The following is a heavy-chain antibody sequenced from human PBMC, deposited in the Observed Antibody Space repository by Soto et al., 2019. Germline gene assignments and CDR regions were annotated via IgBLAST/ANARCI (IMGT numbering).Heavy chain of an antibody. J-gene: IGHJ4*02. CDR2: IYYTGST. CDR3: ARRYGDCFDF. CDR1: GGSISNSNYY. Sequence: SETLSLTCNVSGGSISNSNYYWGWIRQPPGKGLEWIGSIYYTGSTYYNPSLKSRVTISVDTSKNQFSLKLSSVTAADTAVYYCARRYGDCFDFWGQGTLVTVSS. D-gene: IGHD4-17*01. V-gene: IGHV4-39*07.